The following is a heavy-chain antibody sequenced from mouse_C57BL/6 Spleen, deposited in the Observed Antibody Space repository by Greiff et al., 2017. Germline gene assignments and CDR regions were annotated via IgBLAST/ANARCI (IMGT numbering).Heavy chain of an antibody. V-gene: IGHV1-4*01. CDR2: INPSSGYT. J-gene: IGHJ2*01. Sequence: VKLMESGAELARPGASVKMSCKASGYTFTSYTMHWVKQRPGQGLEWIGYINPSSGYTKYTQKFKDKATVTADKSSSTAYMQLSSLTSEDSAVYYCARRCNYIDYWGQGTTLTVSS. CDR3: ARRCNYIDY. CDR1: GYTFTSYT.